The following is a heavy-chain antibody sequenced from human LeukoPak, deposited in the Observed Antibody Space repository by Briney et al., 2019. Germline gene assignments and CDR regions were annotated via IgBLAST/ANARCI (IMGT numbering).Heavy chain of an antibody. CDR3: AKAPPQTTTVNPPAGYFDY. J-gene: IGHJ4*02. CDR1: GFTFSSYG. D-gene: IGHD4-11*01. Sequence: PGGSLRLSCAASGFTFSSYGMHWVRQAPGKGLEWVAVISYDGSNKYYADSVKGRFTISRDNSKNTLYLQMNSLRAEDTAVYYCAKAPPQTTTVNPPAGYFDYWGQGTLVTVSS. V-gene: IGHV3-30*18. CDR2: ISYDGSNK.